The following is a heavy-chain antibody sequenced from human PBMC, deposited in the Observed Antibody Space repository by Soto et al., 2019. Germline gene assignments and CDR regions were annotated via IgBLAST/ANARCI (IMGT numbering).Heavy chain of an antibody. CDR3: AKDYCTNGVCYYYYMDV. Sequence: GGSLRLSCAASGFTFSSYGMHWVRQAPGKGLEWVAVISYDGSNKYYADSVKGRFTISRDNSKNTLYLQMNSLRAEDTAVYYCAKDYCTNGVCYYYYMDVWGKGTTVTVSS. CDR2: ISYDGSNK. D-gene: IGHD2-8*01. J-gene: IGHJ6*03. V-gene: IGHV3-30*18. CDR1: GFTFSSYG.